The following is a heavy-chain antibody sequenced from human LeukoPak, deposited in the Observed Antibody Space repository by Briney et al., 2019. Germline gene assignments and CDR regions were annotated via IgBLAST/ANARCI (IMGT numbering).Heavy chain of an antibody. CDR2: ISYDGSNK. J-gene: IGHJ6*03. Sequence: GRSLRLSCAASGFTFSSFPMHWVRQAPGKGLEWVAVISYDGSNKYYADSVKGRFTISRDNSKNTLNLQMNSLRPEDTAVYYCAREDPRGRYMGVWGKGTTVTVSS. V-gene: IGHV3-30*04. CDR1: GFTFSSFP. CDR3: AREDPRGRYMGV.